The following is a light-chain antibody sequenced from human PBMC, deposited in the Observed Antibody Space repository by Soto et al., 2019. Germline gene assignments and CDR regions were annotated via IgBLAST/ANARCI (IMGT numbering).Light chain of an antibody. CDR1: QIINKW. J-gene: IGKJ3*01. V-gene: IGKV1-12*02. CDR2: ATS. Sequence: DIQMTQSPSSVSASVGDRVTITCRASQIINKWLAWYQQKPGKAPTLLIYATSTLQSGVPSRLRGSGSGADFTLTNSTLQPEDFATYYCQQDNSFTFTFGPGTTVDIK. CDR3: QQDNSFTFT.